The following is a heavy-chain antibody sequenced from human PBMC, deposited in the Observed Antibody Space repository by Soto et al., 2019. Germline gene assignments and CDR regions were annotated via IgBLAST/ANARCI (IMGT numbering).Heavy chain of an antibody. CDR1: GFSLSNARMG. J-gene: IGHJ6*02. CDR3: ARIWGPYYYYGMDV. Sequence: QVTLKGSGPVLVKPTETLTLTCTVSGFSLSNARMGVSWIRQPPGKALEWLAHIFSNDEKSYSTSLKSRLTITKDTSKSQVVLTMTNMDPVDTATYYCARIWGPYYYYGMDVWGQGTTVTVSS. D-gene: IGHD7-27*01. V-gene: IGHV2-26*01. CDR2: IFSNDEK.